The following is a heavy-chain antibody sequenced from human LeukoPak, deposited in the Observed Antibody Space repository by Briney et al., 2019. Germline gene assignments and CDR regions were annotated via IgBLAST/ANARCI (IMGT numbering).Heavy chain of an antibody. CDR1: GFTFSTFA. J-gene: IGHJ3*02. Sequence: PGGSLRLSCAVCGFTFSTFAMIWLRQAPGKGLEWVSSISDSGGRTYYADSVKGRFTISRDNAKNSLYLQMNSLRAEHTAVYYCARGPFTSCYVGDAFDIWGQGTMVTVSS. CDR3: ARGPFTSCYVGDAFDI. CDR2: ISDSGGRT. V-gene: IGHV3-23*01. D-gene: IGHD2-2*01.